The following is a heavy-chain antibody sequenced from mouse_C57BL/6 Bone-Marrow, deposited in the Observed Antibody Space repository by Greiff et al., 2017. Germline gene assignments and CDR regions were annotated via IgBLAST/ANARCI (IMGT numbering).Heavy chain of an antibody. CDR3: ARGVYYPNLSFDY. CDR2: IYPGSGNT. Sequence: VQLQESGAELVRPGASVKLSCKASGYTFTDYYINWVKQRPGQGLEWIARIYPGSGNTYYNEKFKGKATLTAEKSSSTAYMQLSSLTSENSAVYFCARGVYYPNLSFDYWGQGTTLTVSS. CDR1: GYTFTDYY. V-gene: IGHV1-76*01. D-gene: IGHD2-1*01. J-gene: IGHJ2*01.